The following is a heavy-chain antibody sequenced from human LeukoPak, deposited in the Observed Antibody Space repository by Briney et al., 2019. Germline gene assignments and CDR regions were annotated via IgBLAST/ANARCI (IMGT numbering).Heavy chain of an antibody. Sequence: GGSLRLSCAASGFTFSSYSMNWVRQAPGKGLEWVSYISSSGSTIYYADSVKGRFTISRDNAKNSLYLQMNSLRAEDTAVYYCARGVPYDSWSGPHYSDYWGQGTLVTVSS. V-gene: IGHV3-48*01. CDR1: GFTFSSYS. CDR3: ARGVPYDSWSGPHYSDY. J-gene: IGHJ4*02. D-gene: IGHD3-3*01. CDR2: ISSSGSTI.